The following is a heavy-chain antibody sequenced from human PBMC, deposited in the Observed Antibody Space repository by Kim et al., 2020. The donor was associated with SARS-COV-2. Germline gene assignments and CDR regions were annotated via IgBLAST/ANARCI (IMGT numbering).Heavy chain of an antibody. V-gene: IGHV1-58*02. CDR3: AAVDYDSSGYDAFDI. Sequence: SVKVSCKASGFTFTSSAMQWVRQARGQRLEWIGWIVVGSGNTNYAQKFQERVTITRDMSTSTAYMELSSLRSEDTAVYYCAAVDYDSSGYDAFDIWGQGTMVTVSS. D-gene: IGHD3-22*01. CDR1: GFTFTSSA. CDR2: IVVGSGNT. J-gene: IGHJ3*02.